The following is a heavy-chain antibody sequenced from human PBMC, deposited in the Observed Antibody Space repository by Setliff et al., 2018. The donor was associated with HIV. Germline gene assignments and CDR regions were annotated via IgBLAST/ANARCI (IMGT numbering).Heavy chain of an antibody. J-gene: IGHJ4*02. CDR1: GFTFSSYP. CDR2: ISDGGGST. Sequence: PGGSLRLSCAASGFTFSSYPMSWVRQSPGKGPEWVSAISDGGGSTYYAVSVKGRFTISRDNSKNTLYLQMNSLRAEDTAVYYCARVPLLGHTLDYWGQGTLVTVSS. CDR3: ARVPLLGHTLDY. V-gene: IGHV3-23*01.